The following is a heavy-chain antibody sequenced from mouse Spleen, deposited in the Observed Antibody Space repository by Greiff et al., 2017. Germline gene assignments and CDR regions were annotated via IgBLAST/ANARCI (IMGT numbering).Heavy chain of an antibody. D-gene: IGHD2-5*01. CDR3: ARGGAYYSNYPSFAY. CDR2: IYPGSGST. Sequence: VQLQESGAELVKPGASVKMSCKASGYTFTSYWITWVKQRPGQGLEWIGDIYPGSGSTNYNEKFKSKATLTVDTSSSTAYMQLSSLTSEDSAVYYCARGGAYYSNYPSFAYWGQGTLVTVSA. V-gene: IGHV1-55*01. J-gene: IGHJ3*01. CDR1: GYTFTSYW.